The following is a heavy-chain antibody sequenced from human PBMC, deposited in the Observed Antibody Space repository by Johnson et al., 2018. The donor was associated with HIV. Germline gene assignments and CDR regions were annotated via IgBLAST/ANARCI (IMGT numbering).Heavy chain of an antibody. CDR3: ARHAGGDFTYGLFQH. Sequence: QVQLVESGGGVVQPGRSLRLSCAASGFTFSSYAMHWVRQAPGKGLEWVAVISYDGSNKYYADSVKGRFTISRDNSKNTLYLQMNSLRAEDTAVYYCARHAGGDFTYGLFQHWGRGTLVTVSS. CDR1: GFTFSSYA. D-gene: IGHD4-17*01. CDR2: ISYDGSNK. V-gene: IGHV3-30*04. J-gene: IGHJ1*01.